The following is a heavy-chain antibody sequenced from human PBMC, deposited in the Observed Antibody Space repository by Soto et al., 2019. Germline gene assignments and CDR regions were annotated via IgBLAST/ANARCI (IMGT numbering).Heavy chain of an antibody. V-gene: IGHV1-46*03. Sequence: QVQLVQPGAEVKKPGASVKFSCKASGYIFTNFYIHWVRQAPGQGLEWIGIINPNGGSTNYAQNFQGRVTVTRDTSTSTVYMDLSSLRSEDTAVYYCTTGLASGDYWGQGTLITVSS. CDR3: TTGLASGDY. CDR1: GYIFTNFY. J-gene: IGHJ4*02. D-gene: IGHD6-6*01. CDR2: INPNGGST.